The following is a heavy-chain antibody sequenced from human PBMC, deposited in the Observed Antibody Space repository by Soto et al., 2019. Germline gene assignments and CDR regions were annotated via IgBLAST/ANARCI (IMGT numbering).Heavy chain of an antibody. D-gene: IGHD3-9*01. J-gene: IGHJ6*02. CDR1: DGSISSSSYY. V-gene: IGHV4-39*01. CDR2: IYYSGST. Sequence: TQSHTCTVSDGSISSSSYYWGRKRPPPGKGLEWIWSIYYSGSTYYNPSLKSRVTISVDTSKNQFSLKLSSVTAADTAVYYCASRSGSVVRYFDWLLYYYYGMDVWGQGTTFTV. CDR3: ASRSGSVVRYFDWLLYYYYGMDV.